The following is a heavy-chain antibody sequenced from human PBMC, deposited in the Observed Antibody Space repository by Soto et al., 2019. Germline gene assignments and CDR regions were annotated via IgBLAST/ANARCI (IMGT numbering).Heavy chain of an antibody. CDR2: IKSEIDGGTT. V-gene: IGHV3-15*07. CDR3: IGPVIVSGAASRY. CDR1: GFIFNSAW. Sequence: EVQVVESGGGFVEPGGSLRLSCAASGFIFNSAWLTWVRHPPGRGLEWVGRIKSEIDGGTTDFAAPVKDRFALLIDDAENTVSLQLNCPKPVYRVMFYCIGPVIVSGAASRYWGQGNVVSVPS. J-gene: IGHJ4*02. D-gene: IGHD4-4*01.